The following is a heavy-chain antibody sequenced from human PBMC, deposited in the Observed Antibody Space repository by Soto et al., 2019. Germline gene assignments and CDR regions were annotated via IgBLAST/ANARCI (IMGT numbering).Heavy chain of an antibody. D-gene: IGHD2-2*01. CDR3: AREGAILTPNGFDP. V-gene: IGHV4-31*03. CDR1: GGSISSGGYY. Sequence: QVQLQESGPGLVKPSQTLSLTCTVSGGSISSGGYYWSWIRQHPGKGLEWIGYIYYSGSTYYNPSLKSRVTISVDTSKNQFSLKLSSVTAADTAVCYCAREGAILTPNGFDPWGQGTLVTVSS. CDR2: IYYSGST. J-gene: IGHJ5*02.